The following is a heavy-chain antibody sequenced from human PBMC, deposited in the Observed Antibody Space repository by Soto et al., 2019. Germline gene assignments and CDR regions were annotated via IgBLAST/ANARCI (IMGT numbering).Heavy chain of an antibody. J-gene: IGHJ4*02. V-gene: IGHV4-59*01. CDR3: ARHIASQYCSVNSCYGPFDY. CDR1: GGSISSYY. D-gene: IGHD2-15*01. CDR2: VYFSGSA. Sequence: ASETLSLTCTVSGGSISSYYWSWIRQPPGKGLEYIGYVYFSGSANYNPSLKSRVTISLDASKNQLSLKLTSVTAADTAIYYCARHIASQYCSVNSCYGPFDYWGQGTLVTVSS.